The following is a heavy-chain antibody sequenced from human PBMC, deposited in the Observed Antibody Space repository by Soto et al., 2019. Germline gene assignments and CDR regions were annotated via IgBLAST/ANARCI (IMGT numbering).Heavy chain of an antibody. CDR1: GFSVTNNY. V-gene: IGHV3-53*01. D-gene: IGHD4-17*01. J-gene: IGHJ5*02. Sequence: GSLRLSCAASGFSVTNNYMSWVRQAPGKGLEWVSVFYSGGSTYYADSVKGRFTISRDKSKNTLFLQMNSLRAEDTAVYYCARGPDNGDVGIWFDPWGQGTLVTVSS. CDR2: FYSGGST. CDR3: ARGPDNGDVGIWFDP.